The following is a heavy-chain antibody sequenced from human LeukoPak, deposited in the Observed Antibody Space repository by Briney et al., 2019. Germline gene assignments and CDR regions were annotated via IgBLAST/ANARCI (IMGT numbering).Heavy chain of an antibody. CDR1: GFTFSSYA. J-gene: IGHJ5*02. V-gene: IGHV3-23*01. Sequence: GGSLRLSCAASGFTFSSYAMSWVRQAPGKGLEWVSAISGSGGSTYYPDSVKGRFTISRDNSKNTLYLQMNSLRAEDTAVYYCAKDYDYVWGSYRPPGFDPWGQGTLVTVSS. CDR2: ISGSGGST. D-gene: IGHD3-16*02. CDR3: AKDYDYVWGSYRPPGFDP.